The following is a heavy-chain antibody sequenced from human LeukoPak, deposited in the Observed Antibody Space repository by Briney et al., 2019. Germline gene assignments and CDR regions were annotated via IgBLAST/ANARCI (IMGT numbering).Heavy chain of an antibody. Sequence: ASVKVSCKASGYTFTGYYMHWVRQAPGQGLEWMGWINPNSGGTNYAQKFQGWVTMTRDTSISTAYMELSRLRSDDTAVYYCARARPAYCSGGSCYGNAFDIWGQGTMVTVSS. J-gene: IGHJ3*02. D-gene: IGHD2-15*01. CDR2: INPNSGGT. V-gene: IGHV1-2*04. CDR1: GYTFTGYY. CDR3: ARARPAYCSGGSCYGNAFDI.